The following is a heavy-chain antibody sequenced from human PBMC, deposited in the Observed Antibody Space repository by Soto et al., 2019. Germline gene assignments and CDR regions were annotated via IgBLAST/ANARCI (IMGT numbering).Heavy chain of an antibody. CDR3: ARHEQFYYYYYGMDV. J-gene: IGHJ6*02. V-gene: IGHV5-51*01. Sequence: GESLKISCXASGYSFTTYWIAWVRQMPGKGLEWMGIINPGDSDIRYSPSFQGQVTISADNSISTAYLQWSSLKASDTAMYYCARHEQFYYYYYGMDVWGQGTAVTVSS. D-gene: IGHD4-4*01. CDR2: INPGDSDI. CDR1: GYSFTTYW.